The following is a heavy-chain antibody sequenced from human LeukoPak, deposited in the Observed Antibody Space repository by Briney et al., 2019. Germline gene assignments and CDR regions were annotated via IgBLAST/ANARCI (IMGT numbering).Heavy chain of an antibody. Sequence: SETLSLTCTVSGGSISSYYWSWIRQPPGKGLEWIGEINHSGSTNYNPSLKSRVTISVDTSKNQFSLKLSSVTAADMAVYYCASLYSMHWGQGTLVTVSS. D-gene: IGHD2/OR15-2a*01. CDR1: GGSISSYY. V-gene: IGHV4-34*01. CDR3: ASLYSMH. CDR2: INHSGST. J-gene: IGHJ4*02.